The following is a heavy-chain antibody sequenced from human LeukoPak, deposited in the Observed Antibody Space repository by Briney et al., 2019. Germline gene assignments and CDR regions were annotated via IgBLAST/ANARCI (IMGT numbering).Heavy chain of an antibody. CDR3: ARGDNWNYWNFDY. J-gene: IGHJ4*02. CDR2: IYYSGSA. Sequence: SETLSLTCTVSGGSTSSYYWSWIRQPPGKGLEWIGYIYYSGSANYNPSLKSRVTISVDTSKNQFSLKLSSVTAADTAVYYCARGDNWNYWNFDYWGQGTLVTVSS. CDR1: GGSTSSYY. V-gene: IGHV4-59*01. D-gene: IGHD1-7*01.